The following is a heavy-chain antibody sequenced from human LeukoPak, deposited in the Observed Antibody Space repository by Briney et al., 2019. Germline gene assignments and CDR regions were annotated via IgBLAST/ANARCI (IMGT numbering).Heavy chain of an antibody. D-gene: IGHD3-22*01. CDR2: ISYDGSNK. CDR1: GFTFGKYW. J-gene: IGHJ4*02. Sequence: GGSLRLSCVASGFTFGKYWMSWVRQAPGKGLEWVAVISYDGSNKYYADSVKGRFTISRDNSKNTLYLQMNSLRAEDTAVYYCAREELDSSGYEFDYWGQGTLVTVSS. V-gene: IGHV3-30-3*01. CDR3: AREELDSSGYEFDY.